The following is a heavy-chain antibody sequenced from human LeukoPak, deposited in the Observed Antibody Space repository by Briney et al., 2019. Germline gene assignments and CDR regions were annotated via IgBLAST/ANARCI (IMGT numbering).Heavy chain of an antibody. J-gene: IGHJ4*02. CDR2: ISGSGGST. CDR3: DRGYSIDY. D-gene: IGHD6-13*01. Sequence: SCKASGGTFSSYAISWVRQAPGKGLEWVSAISGSGGSTYYADSVKGRFTISRDNSKNTLYLQMNSLRAEDTAVYYCDRGYSIDYWGQGTLVTVSS. V-gene: IGHV3-23*01. CDR1: GGTFSSYA.